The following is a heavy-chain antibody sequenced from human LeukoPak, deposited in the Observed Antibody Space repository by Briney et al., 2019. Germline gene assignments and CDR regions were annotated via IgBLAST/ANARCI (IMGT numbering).Heavy chain of an antibody. Sequence: GASVKVSCNASGYTLTSYGVTWVRQAPGQGLEWMGWISTYNGDTKYAQKLQGRVTVTTDTSTSTAYMELRSLRFDDTAEYYCARKPRGAPFDYWGQGTLVTVSS. V-gene: IGHV1-18*01. J-gene: IGHJ4*02. CDR1: GYTLTSYG. CDR2: ISTYNGDT. CDR3: ARKPRGAPFDY.